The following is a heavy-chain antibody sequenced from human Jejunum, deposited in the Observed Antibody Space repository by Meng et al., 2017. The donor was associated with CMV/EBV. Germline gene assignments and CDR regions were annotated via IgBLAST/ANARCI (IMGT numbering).Heavy chain of an antibody. D-gene: IGHD3/OR15-3a*01. V-gene: IGHV3-23*01. CDR2: IGASGGST. Sequence: CEAPRFTLRNDAMSWVRQTPGKGLEWVSGIGASGGSTYYADSVKGRFTISRDNINNILYLQMHSLRADDTAVYYCARGAPWTDYDYWGQGTLVTVSS. CDR1: RFTLRNDA. CDR3: ARGAPWTDYDY. J-gene: IGHJ4*02.